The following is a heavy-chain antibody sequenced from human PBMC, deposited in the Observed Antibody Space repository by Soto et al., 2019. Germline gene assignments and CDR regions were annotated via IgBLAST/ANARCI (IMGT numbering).Heavy chain of an antibody. CDR1: GDSLSSGGYY. J-gene: IGHJ6*02. V-gene: IGHV4-31*04. Sequence: QVRLQESGPGLVRPSQTLSLTCTVSGDSLSSGGYYCSWIRQLPGKGLEWIGFIYYSGSTFYNPSLRSRLTMSADAYKNQISLKLSSVTAADTAVYYCAKTKTPHVRNGMDVWGQGTTVTVSS. D-gene: IGHD2-8*01. CDR2: IYYSGST. CDR3: AKTKTPHVRNGMDV.